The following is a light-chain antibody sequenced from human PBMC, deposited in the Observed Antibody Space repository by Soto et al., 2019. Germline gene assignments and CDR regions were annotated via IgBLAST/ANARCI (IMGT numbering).Light chain of an antibody. V-gene: IGLV2-18*02. CDR2: EVS. CDR3: SSYTSSSTYV. CDR1: SSDVGSYNR. Sequence: QSALTQPPSVSGSPGQSVTISCTGTSSDVGSYNRVSWYQQPPGTAPKLMIYEVSNRPSGVPDRFSGSKSGYTASLTISGLQAEDEADYYCSSYTSSSTYVFGTGTRSPS. J-gene: IGLJ1*01.